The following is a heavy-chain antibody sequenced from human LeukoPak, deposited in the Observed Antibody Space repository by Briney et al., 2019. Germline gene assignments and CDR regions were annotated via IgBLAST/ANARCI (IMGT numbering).Heavy chain of an antibody. V-gene: IGHV4-59*01. CDR2: IYYSGST. Sequence: SETLSPTCTVSGGSISSYYWSWIRQPPGKGLEWIGYIYYSGSTNYNPSLKSRVTISVDTSKNQFSLKLSSVTAADAAVYYCARVRQQLVQGRWFDPWGQGTLVTVSS. J-gene: IGHJ5*02. CDR1: GGSISSYY. CDR3: ARVRQQLVQGRWFDP. D-gene: IGHD6-13*01.